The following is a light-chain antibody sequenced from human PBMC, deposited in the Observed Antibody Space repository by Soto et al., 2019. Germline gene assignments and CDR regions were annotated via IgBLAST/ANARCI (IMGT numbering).Light chain of an antibody. Sequence: DIQMTQSPSTLSASVGDSVTITCRANQSISTSLAWYQQKPGKAPNLLIQKASSLESGVPSRFSGSGSGTEFTLTISSLQPDDFATYYCQQYNRFSGTFGQGTKVEIK. V-gene: IGKV1-5*03. J-gene: IGKJ1*01. CDR3: QQYNRFSGT. CDR2: KAS. CDR1: QSISTS.